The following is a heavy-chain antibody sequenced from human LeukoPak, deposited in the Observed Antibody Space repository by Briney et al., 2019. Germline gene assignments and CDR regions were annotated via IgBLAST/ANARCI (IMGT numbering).Heavy chain of an antibody. CDR3: ARGSSGYYLLDY. V-gene: IGHV4-39*07. D-gene: IGHD3-22*01. CDR2: IYYSGST. CDR1: GGSFSSYY. Sequence: SETLSLTCAVYGGSFSSYYWGWIRQPPGKGLEWIGSIYYSGSTYYNPSLKSRVTISVDTSKNQFSLKLSSVTAADTAVYYCARGSSGYYLLDYWGQGTLVTVSS. J-gene: IGHJ4*02.